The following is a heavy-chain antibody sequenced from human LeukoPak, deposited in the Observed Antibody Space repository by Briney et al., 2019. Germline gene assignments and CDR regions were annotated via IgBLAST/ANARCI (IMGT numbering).Heavy chain of an antibody. CDR2: IYYGGST. Sequence: SETLSLTCTVSGGSISSYYWSWIRQPPGKGLEWIGYIYYGGSTNYNPSRKSRVTISVDTSKNQCSLKLSSVTAADTAVYYCARCGGDCYYSPAFDIWGQGTMVTVPS. CDR1: GGSISSYY. D-gene: IGHD2-21*02. J-gene: IGHJ3*02. CDR3: ARCGGDCYYSPAFDI. V-gene: IGHV4-59*01.